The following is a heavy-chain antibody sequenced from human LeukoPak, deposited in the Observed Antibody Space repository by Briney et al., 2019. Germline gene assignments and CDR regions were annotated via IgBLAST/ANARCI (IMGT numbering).Heavy chain of an antibody. D-gene: IGHD1-26*01. CDR2: ISGSGGST. J-gene: IGHJ4*02. CDR3: AKDTWELLQGEFDY. CDR1: GFTFTSFG. V-gene: IGHV3-23*01. Sequence: GGSLRLSCAASGFTFTSFGMSWVRQAPGKGLEWVSTISGSGGSTYYADSVKGRFTISRDNSKNTLYLQMNTLRAEDTAVYYCAKDTWELLQGEFDYWGQGTLVTVSS.